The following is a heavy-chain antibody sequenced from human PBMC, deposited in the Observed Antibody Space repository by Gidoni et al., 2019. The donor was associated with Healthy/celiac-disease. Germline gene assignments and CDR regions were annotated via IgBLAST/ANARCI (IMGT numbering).Heavy chain of an antibody. D-gene: IGHD3-10*01. J-gene: IGHJ6*02. CDR2: ISYDGSNK. CDR1: GFTFSSYG. V-gene: IGHV3-30*18. CDR3: AKGEQWWGWFGELLPPPYIYGMDV. Sequence: QVQLVESGGGVVQPGRSLRLSCAASGFTFSSYGLQWVRQAPGKGLEWVAVISYDGSNKYYADSVKGRFTISRDNSKNTLYLQMNSLRAEDTAVYYCAKGEQWWGWFGELLPPPYIYGMDVWGQGTTVTVSS.